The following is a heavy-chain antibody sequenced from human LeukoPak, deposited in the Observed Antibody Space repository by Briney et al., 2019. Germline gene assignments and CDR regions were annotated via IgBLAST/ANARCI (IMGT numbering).Heavy chain of an antibody. J-gene: IGHJ6*02. CDR2: IRSKAYGGTT. CDR3: TRDDIVVVPAAIVYYYYGMDV. CDR1: GFTFGDYA. D-gene: IGHD2-2*02. V-gene: IGHV3-49*04. Sequence: GGSLRLSCTASGFTFGDYAMGWVRQAPGKGLEWVGFIRSKAYGGTTEYAASVKGRFTISRNDSKSIAYLQMNSLKTEDTAVYYCTRDDIVVVPAAIVYYYYGMDVWGQGTTVTVSS.